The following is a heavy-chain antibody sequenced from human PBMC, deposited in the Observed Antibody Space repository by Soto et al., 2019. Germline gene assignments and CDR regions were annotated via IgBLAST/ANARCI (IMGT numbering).Heavy chain of an antibody. D-gene: IGHD6-19*01. Sequence: QVQLVESGGGVVQPGTSLRLSCTASGLVFRNYGMHWVRQAPGKGLEWVAVISDDGSNKNYADSMKGRLTISRDNSKSTLFLQMNRLRVGDTAIYYCARDRYSSSPGHLEDWGQGTLVTVSS. CDR1: GLVFRNYG. J-gene: IGHJ4*02. V-gene: IGHV3-30*03. CDR2: ISDDGSNK. CDR3: ARDRYSSSPGHLED.